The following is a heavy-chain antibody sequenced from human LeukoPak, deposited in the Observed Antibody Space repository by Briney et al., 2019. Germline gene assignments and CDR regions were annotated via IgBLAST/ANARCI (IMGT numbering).Heavy chain of an antibody. CDR1: GFTFSSYA. CDR2: IIPILGIA. Sequence: GGSLRLSCAASGFTFSSYAISWVRQAPGQGLEWMGRIIPILGIANYAQKFQGRVTITADKSTSTAYMELSSLRSEDTAVYYCARGRVDPNGSFDYWGQGTLVTVSS. CDR3: ARGRVDPNGSFDY. D-gene: IGHD3-10*01. J-gene: IGHJ4*02. V-gene: IGHV1-69*04.